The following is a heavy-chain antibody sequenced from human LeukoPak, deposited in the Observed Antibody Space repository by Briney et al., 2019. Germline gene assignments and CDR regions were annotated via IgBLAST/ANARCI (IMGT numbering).Heavy chain of an antibody. Sequence: ASETLSLICAVYGGSLNGHYWSWIRQPPGKGLEWIGEGSESGGTKFNPSLKSRVTISADTYKNQFSLKLNSVTAADTAVYYCAKNGQSGFSFDPWGQGTLVTVSS. V-gene: IGHV4-34*01. CDR2: GSESGGT. CDR3: AKNGQSGFSFDP. J-gene: IGHJ5*02. D-gene: IGHD3-3*01. CDR1: GGSLNGHY.